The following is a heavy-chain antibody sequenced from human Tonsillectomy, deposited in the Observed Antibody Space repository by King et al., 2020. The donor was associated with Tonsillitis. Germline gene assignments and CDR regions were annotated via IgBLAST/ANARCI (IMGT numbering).Heavy chain of an antibody. CDR2: IYHSGST. Sequence: VQLQESGPGLVKPSETLSLTCTVSGYSISSGFYWGWIRQPPGKGLEWIGSIYHSGSTYYNPSLKSRVTISVDTSKNQFSLKLSSVTAADTAVYYCARVEPTPPRAPFDYWGQGTLVTVSS. CDR3: ARVEPTPPRAPFDY. J-gene: IGHJ4*02. V-gene: IGHV4-38-2*02. D-gene: IGHD1-14*01. CDR1: GYSISSGFY.